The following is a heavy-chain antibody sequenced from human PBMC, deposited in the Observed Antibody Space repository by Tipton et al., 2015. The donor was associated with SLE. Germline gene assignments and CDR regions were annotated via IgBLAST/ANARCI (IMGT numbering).Heavy chain of an antibody. CDR1: GGSISSYY. V-gene: IGHV4-4*09. J-gene: IGHJ4*02. CDR2: IYISGST. D-gene: IGHD1-26*01. Sequence: LRLSCTVSGGSISSYYWSWIRQPPGKGLEWIGYIYISGSTNYNPSLKSRVTISVDTSKNQFSLKLSSVTAADTAVYYCARRVVGAIYYFDYWGQGTLVTVSS. CDR3: ARRVVGAIYYFDY.